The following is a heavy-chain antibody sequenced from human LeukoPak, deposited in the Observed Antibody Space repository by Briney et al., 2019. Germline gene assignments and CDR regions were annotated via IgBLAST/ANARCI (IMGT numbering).Heavy chain of an antibody. J-gene: IGHJ4*02. CDR1: GDSLINFY. V-gene: IGHV4-59*08. Sequence: SETLSLTCTVSGDSLINFYWSWIRQPPGKGQEWIGYIYYSGTTNYNPSLKSRVTMSVDTSKNQFSLKLRSVTAADTAVYYCARLKFDVLTGYYEALDYWGQGTLVTVSS. CDR3: ARLKFDVLTGYYEALDY. CDR2: IYYSGTT. D-gene: IGHD3-9*01.